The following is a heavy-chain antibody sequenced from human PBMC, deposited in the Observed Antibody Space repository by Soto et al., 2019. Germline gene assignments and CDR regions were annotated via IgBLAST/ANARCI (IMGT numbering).Heavy chain of an antibody. J-gene: IGHJ6*02. V-gene: IGHV1-3*01. Sequence: RASVKVSCKASGYSFTSYAIYLVRQAPGQRREWMGGINAGNGKTKYSQKLQGRVTFTGDTSASTAQMELSSLRSEDTAVYFCARGVENIVVVLDVFGYYGMDVWGQGTTVTVSS. D-gene: IGHD2-2*01. CDR2: INAGNGKT. CDR1: GYSFTSYA. CDR3: ARGVENIVVVLDVFGYYGMDV.